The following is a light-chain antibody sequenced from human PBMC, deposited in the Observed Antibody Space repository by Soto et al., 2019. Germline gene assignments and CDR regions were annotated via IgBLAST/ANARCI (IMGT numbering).Light chain of an antibody. CDR2: EAS. Sequence: DIQMTQSPSTLSASVADRVTITCRASQRSSNWLAWYQQKPGKAPKLLIYEASRLESGAPSRFSGSGSGTEFTLTISSLQPDDFAPYYCQQYSSYSTFGQGTKVEIK. CDR3: QQYSSYST. J-gene: IGKJ1*01. CDR1: QRSSNW. V-gene: IGKV1-5*03.